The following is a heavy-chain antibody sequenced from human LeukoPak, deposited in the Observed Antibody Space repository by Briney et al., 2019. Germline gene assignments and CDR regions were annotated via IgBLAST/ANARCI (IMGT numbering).Heavy chain of an antibody. CDR2: MNPNSGNT. D-gene: IGHD6-13*01. Sequence: ASVKVSCKASGYSFTSHDINWVRQATGQGLEWMGWMNPNSGNTGYAQKFRDRVTMTRNTSISPAYLELSSLGSEDTAKYYCASALKRGSAGTLIDHWGQGTLVTVSS. CDR3: ASALKRGSAGTLIDH. CDR1: GYSFTSHD. V-gene: IGHV1-8*01. J-gene: IGHJ4*02.